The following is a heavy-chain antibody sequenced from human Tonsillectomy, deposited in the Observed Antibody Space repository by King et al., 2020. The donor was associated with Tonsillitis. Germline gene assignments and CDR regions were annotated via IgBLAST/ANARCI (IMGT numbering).Heavy chain of an antibody. V-gene: IGHV3-30-3*01. CDR2: ISYDGSNK. CDR3: ARGYHDYGGNSGDWFDP. J-gene: IGHJ5*02. CDR1: EFTFSSY. D-gene: IGHD4-23*01. Sequence: VQLVESGGGVVQPGRSLRLSCAASEFTFSSYHWVRQAPGKGVEWVAVISYDGSNKYYADSVKGRFTISRDNSKNTLYLQMNSLRAEDTAVYYCARGYHDYGGNSGDWFDPWGQGPLVTVSS.